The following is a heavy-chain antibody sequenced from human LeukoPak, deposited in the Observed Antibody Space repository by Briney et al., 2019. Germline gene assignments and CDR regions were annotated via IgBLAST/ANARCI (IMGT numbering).Heavy chain of an antibody. Sequence: GGSLRLSCAASGFTVSSNYMSWFRQAPGKGLEWVSVIYPGGSTYYADSVKGRFTISRHNSENTLDLQMNSLRVEDTAVYFCARGPWAAAGGSIDGLDIWGQGTMVTVSS. CDR2: IYPGGST. J-gene: IGHJ3*02. CDR3: ARGPWAAAGGSIDGLDI. V-gene: IGHV3-53*04. CDR1: GFTVSSNY. D-gene: IGHD6-13*01.